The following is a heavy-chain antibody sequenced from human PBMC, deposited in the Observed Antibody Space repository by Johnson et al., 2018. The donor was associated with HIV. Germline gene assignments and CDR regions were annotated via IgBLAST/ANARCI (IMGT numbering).Heavy chain of an antibody. J-gene: IGHJ3*01. CDR3: ANLGDYSGLNGFDF. CDR1: GFTFSGYG. Sequence: QVQLVESGGGAVQPGKSLRLSCAASGFTFSGYGMHWVRQAPGKGLEWVAVISYDGSNKYYADSMKGRLTISRDNSKNTLYLQINSLRTEDTAVYYCANLGDYSGLNGFDFWGQGTMVTVSP. CDR2: ISYDGSNK. V-gene: IGHV3-30*18. D-gene: IGHD4-23*01.